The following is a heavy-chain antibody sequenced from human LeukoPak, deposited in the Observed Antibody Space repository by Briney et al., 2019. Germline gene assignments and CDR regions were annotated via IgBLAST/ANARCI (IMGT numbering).Heavy chain of an antibody. CDR2: ISYDGSNK. D-gene: IGHD2-15*01. CDR3: ARDPRAFCSGGSCYWYYFDY. J-gene: IGHJ4*02. CDR1: GFTFSSYA. V-gene: IGHV3-30-3*01. Sequence: GGSLRLSCAASGFTFSSYAMHWVRQAPGKGLEWVAIISYDGSNKYYADSVKGRFTISRDNSKNTLYLQMNSLRAEDTAVYYCARDPRAFCSGGSCYWYYFDYWGQGTLVTVSS.